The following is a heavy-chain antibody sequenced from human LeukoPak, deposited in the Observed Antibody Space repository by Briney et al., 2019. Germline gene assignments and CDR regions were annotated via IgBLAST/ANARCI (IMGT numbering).Heavy chain of an antibody. CDR3: ARALGELGSSWASYAFDI. D-gene: IGHD6-13*01. V-gene: IGHV1-69*05. CDR1: GGTFSSYA. J-gene: IGHJ3*02. CDR2: IIPIFGTA. Sequence: AASVKVSCKASGGTFSSYAISWVRQAPGQGLEWMGGIIPIFGTANYAQKFQGRVTITTDESTSTAYMELSSLRSEDTAVYYCARALGELGSSWASYAFDIWGQGTMVTVSS.